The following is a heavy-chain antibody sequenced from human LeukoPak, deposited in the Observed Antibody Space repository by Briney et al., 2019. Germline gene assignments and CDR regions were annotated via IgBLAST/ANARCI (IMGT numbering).Heavy chain of an antibody. CDR1: GFTFSSYA. Sequence: PGGSLRLSCAASGFTFSSYAMSWVRQAPGKGLEWVSAISGSGGSTYYADSVKGRFTISRDNSKNTLYLQMNSLRAEDTAVYYCAKVPDSSGWSYYFDHWGQGTLVTVSS. CDR2: ISGSGGST. J-gene: IGHJ4*02. V-gene: IGHV3-23*01. D-gene: IGHD6-19*01. CDR3: AKVPDSSGWSYYFDH.